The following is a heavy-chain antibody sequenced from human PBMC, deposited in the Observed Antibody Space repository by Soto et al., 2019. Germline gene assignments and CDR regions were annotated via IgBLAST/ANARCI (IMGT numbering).Heavy chain of an antibody. J-gene: IGHJ4*02. CDR1: GFTFSVYS. D-gene: IGHD6-19*01. CDR2: ITSDTNTI. V-gene: IGHV3-48*02. Sequence: EVPLVESGGDLVQREGSLRLSCVASGFTFSVYSMNWVRQAPGKGLEWFSYITSDTNTIKYADSVKGRFTISRDNAKNSVYLQMNSLRDEDTAVYYCARSVEGHFDYWGQGTVVTVSS. CDR3: ARSVEGHFDY.